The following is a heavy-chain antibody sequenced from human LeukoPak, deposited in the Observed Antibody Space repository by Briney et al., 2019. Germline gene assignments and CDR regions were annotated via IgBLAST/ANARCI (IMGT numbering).Heavy chain of an antibody. V-gene: IGHV1-2*02. CDR2: INPNSGGT. D-gene: IGHD3-9*01. Sequence: ASVKVSCKASGYTFTGYYMHWVRQAPGQGLEWMGWINPNSGGTNYAQKFQGRVTMTRDTSISTAYMELSRLRSDDTAVYYCERDRDYDILTGYIDAFDIWGQGTMVTVSS. CDR1: GYTFTGYY. J-gene: IGHJ3*02. CDR3: ERDRDYDILTGYIDAFDI.